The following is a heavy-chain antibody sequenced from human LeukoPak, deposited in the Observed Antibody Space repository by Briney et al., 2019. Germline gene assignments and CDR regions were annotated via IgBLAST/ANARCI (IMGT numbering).Heavy chain of an antibody. Sequence: PGGSLRLSCAASGFTFSSYWMSWVRQAPGKGLEWVSSISSSGGNTYSADSVEGRFTISRDNPKNTLYLQMNSLRAEDTAVYYCAKGVAAAGHYYYGMDVWGQGTTVTVSS. CDR1: GFTFSSYW. J-gene: IGHJ6*02. CDR3: AKGVAAAGHYYYGMDV. CDR2: ISSSGGNT. V-gene: IGHV3-23*01. D-gene: IGHD6-13*01.